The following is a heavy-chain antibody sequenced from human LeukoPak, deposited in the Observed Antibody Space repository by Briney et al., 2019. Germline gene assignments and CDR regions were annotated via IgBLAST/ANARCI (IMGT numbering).Heavy chain of an antibody. CDR1: GYTFITYY. V-gene: IGHV1-46*01. Sequence: ASVKVSCKASGYTFITYYIHWVRQAPGQGLEWMGTVNPSGGSTNYAQKFQGRITMTRDTSTSTVYMGLSSLKSEDTAVYYCARGKTMGDYWGQGTRVTVSS. CDR3: ARGKTMGDY. D-gene: IGHD4/OR15-4a*01. J-gene: IGHJ4*02. CDR2: VNPSGGST.